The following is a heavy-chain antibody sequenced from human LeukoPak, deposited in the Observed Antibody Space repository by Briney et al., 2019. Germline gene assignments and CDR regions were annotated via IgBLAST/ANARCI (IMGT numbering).Heavy chain of an antibody. J-gene: IGHJ3*02. D-gene: IGHD2-21*02. V-gene: IGHV1-8*03. CDR2: VNPNSGNT. CDR3: ARDPHPCGADCYTNGAFDI. CDR1: GYTFTSYD. Sequence: GASVKVSCKSSGYTFTSYDINGLGQATGQGLEWMGYVNPNSGNTGYVQNFHGRVSITRTTSISTAYMKVSGLRSDDTVVYYCARDPHPCGADCYTNGAFDIWGQGTLVTVSS.